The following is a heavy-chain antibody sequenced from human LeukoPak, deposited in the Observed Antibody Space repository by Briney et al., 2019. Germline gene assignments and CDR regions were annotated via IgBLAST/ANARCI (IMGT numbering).Heavy chain of an antibody. J-gene: IGHJ6*03. V-gene: IGHV3-30-3*01. CDR1: GFTFSSYW. CDR3: ARDPQAVRFLEWLPPEGYYYYYMDV. CDR2: ISYDGSNK. Sequence: GGSLRLSCAASGFTFSSYWMSWVRQAPGKGLEWVAVISYDGSNKYYADSVKGRFTISRDNSKNTLYLQMNSLRAEDTAVYHCARDPQAVRFLEWLPPEGYYYYYMDVWGKGTTVTVSS. D-gene: IGHD3-3*01.